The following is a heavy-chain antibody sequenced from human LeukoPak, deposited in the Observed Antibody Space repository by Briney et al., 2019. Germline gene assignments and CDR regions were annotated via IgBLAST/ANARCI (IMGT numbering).Heavy chain of an antibody. CDR1: GFTVSSNY. J-gene: IGHJ4*02. V-gene: IGHV3-66*01. CDR2: IYSGGST. CDR3: AREEVGATFLADY. Sequence: GGSLRLSCAASGFTVSSNYMSWVRQAPGKGLEWVSVIYSGGSTYYADSVKGRFTISRDNAKNSLYLQMNSPRAEDTAVYYCAREEVGATFLADYWGQGTLVTVSS. D-gene: IGHD1-26*01.